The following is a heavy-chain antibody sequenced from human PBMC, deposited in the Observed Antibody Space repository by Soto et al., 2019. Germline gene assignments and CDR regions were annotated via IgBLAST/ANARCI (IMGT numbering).Heavy chain of an antibody. Sequence: PGGSLRLSCVTSGFTFSRNTMNWVRQAPGKGLEWVASITSSGSYVYYADSVKGRFSASRDNAKNSLSLQMDSLRPDDTAIYLCVKDEGIEAMDVWGQGTTVTVSS. CDR2: ITSSGSYV. V-gene: IGHV3-21*01. D-gene: IGHD3-16*02. J-gene: IGHJ6*02. CDR1: GFTFSRNT. CDR3: VKDEGIEAMDV.